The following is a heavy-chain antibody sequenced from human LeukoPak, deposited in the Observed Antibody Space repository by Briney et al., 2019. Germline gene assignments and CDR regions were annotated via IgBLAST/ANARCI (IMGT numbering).Heavy chain of an antibody. D-gene: IGHD5-18*01. V-gene: IGHV4-34*01. CDR2: INHSGST. CDR3: ARGGWAAMVY. Sequence: SSETLSLTCAVYGGSFSGYYWSWIRQPPGKGLEWIGEINHSGSTNYNPSLKSRVTISVDTSKNQFSLKLSSVTAADTAVYYCARGGWAAMVYWGQGTLVTVSS. J-gene: IGHJ4*02. CDR1: GGSFSGYY.